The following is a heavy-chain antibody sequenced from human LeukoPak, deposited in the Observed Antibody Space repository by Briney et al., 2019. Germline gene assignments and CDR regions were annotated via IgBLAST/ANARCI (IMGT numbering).Heavy chain of an antibody. Sequence: PSETLSLTCTVSGGSISSGSYYWSWIRQPAGKGLEWIGRIYLGGSSSYNPSLKSRVTISADTSKNQFSLILTSVTAADTALYYCARDLYGDGSCFDPWGQGTLVTVSS. CDR3: ARDLYGDGSCFDP. J-gene: IGHJ5*02. D-gene: IGHD4-17*01. CDR1: GGSISSGSYY. V-gene: IGHV4-61*02. CDR2: IYLGGSS.